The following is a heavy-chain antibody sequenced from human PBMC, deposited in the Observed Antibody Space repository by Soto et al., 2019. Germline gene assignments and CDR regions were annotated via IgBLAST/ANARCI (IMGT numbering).Heavy chain of an antibody. CDR2: INEHGSET. V-gene: IGHV3-7*02. CDR1: ELTFRNEW. CDR3: ATHSRFKKDY. D-gene: IGHD3-3*01. Sequence: EVQLVESGGDLVQPGGSLRLSCVVSELTFRNEWMTWVRQAPGKGLEWVANINEHGSETYYVDSVKGRFIISRDNAKNSLFLQMNSLRADDTAVYYCATHSRFKKDYWGQGTLVTVSS. J-gene: IGHJ4*02.